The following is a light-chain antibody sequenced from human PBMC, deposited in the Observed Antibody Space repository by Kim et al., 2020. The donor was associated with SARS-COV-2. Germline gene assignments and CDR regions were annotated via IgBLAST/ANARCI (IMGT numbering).Light chain of an antibody. CDR1: SLRIYY. CDR3: NSRDSSGNHWV. CDR2: GKN. V-gene: IGLV3-19*01. J-gene: IGLJ3*02. Sequence: ALGQTVRITCQGDSLRIYYASWYQQKPGQAPVLVIYGKNNRPSGIPDRVSGSSSGNTASLTITGAQAEDEADYYCNSRDSSGNHWVFGGGTQLTVL.